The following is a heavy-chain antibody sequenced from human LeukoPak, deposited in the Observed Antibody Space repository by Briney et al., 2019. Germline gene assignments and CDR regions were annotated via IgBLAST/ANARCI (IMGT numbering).Heavy chain of an antibody. Sequence: ASVKVSCKASGYTFTSYGISWVRQAPGQGLEWMGWINTHNGATNYAQLFQARVTMTTDTAVTTAYMDLDGLISDDAAVYFCARGPIGGLRKGFDIWGQGTLVTVSS. J-gene: IGHJ4*02. V-gene: IGHV1-18*01. CDR3: ARGPIGGLRKGFDI. CDR1: GYTFTSYG. CDR2: INTHNGAT. D-gene: IGHD1-26*01.